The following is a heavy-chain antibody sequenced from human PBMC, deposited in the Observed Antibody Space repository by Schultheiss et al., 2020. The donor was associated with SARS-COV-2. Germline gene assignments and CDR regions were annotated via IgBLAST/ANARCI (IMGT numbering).Heavy chain of an antibody. CDR1: GFTFSDYY. J-gene: IGHJ4*02. D-gene: IGHD3-22*01. CDR3: VKDLYYYDSSGPREQFDY. CDR2: ISGSGGST. V-gene: IGHV3-23*01. Sequence: GESLKISCAASGFTFSDYYMSWIRQAPGKGLEWVSAISGSGGSTYYADSVKGRFTISRDNSKNTLYLQMSSLRAEDTAVYYCVKDLYYYDSSGPREQFDYWGQGTLVTVSS.